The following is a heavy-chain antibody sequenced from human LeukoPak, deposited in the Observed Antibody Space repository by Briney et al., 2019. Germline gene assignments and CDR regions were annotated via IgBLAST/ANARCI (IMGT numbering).Heavy chain of an antibody. J-gene: IGHJ4*02. CDR2: VLTIGKT. CDR1: GGSINTIY. CDR3: ARETLEGTTNYFDN. V-gene: IGHV4-4*07. D-gene: IGHD1-7*01. Sequence: PSETLSLTCTVSGGSINTIYWSWIRQPDGRGREWIGRVLTIGKTKYKATLQRRVTTSMDTFTKQFFLKLSSVTAADAAVYYCARETLEGTTNYFDNWGQGTLVTVSP.